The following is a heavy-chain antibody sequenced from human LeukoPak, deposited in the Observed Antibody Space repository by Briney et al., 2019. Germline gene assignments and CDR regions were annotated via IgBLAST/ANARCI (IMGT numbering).Heavy chain of an antibody. CDR2: IWYDGSNK. CDR1: GFTFSSYG. Sequence: PGRSLRLSCAASGFTFSSYGVHWVRQAPGKGLEWVAVIWYDGSNKYYADSVKGRFTISRDNSKNTLYLQMNSLRAEDTAVYYCARDSYGIVGAPGLDYWGQGTLVTVSS. D-gene: IGHD1-26*01. CDR3: ARDSYGIVGAPGLDY. V-gene: IGHV3-33*01. J-gene: IGHJ4*02.